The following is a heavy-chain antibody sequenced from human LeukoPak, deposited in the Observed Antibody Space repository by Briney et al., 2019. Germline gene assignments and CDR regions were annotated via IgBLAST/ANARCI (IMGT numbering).Heavy chain of an antibody. CDR3: ARVSSSWYRRAYYFDY. D-gene: IGHD6-13*01. Sequence: ASVKVSCKASGYTFTSYGISWVRQAPGQGLEWMGWISAYNGNTNYAQKLQGRVTMTTDTSTSTAYMELRSLRSDDTAVYYCARVSSSWYRRAYYFDYCGQGTLVTVSS. J-gene: IGHJ4*02. CDR1: GYTFTSYG. CDR2: ISAYNGNT. V-gene: IGHV1-18*04.